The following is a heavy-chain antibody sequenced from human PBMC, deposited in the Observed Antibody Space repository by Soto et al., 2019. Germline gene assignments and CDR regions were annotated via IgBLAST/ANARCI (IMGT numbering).Heavy chain of an antibody. CDR2: INHSGTT. J-gene: IGHJ6*02. V-gene: IGHV4-34*01. D-gene: IGHD3-3*01. Sequence: PSETLSLTCAVYGGSFSGYSWTWLRQPPGKGLEWIGEINHSGTTDYNPALKGRVTMSADTSKNQFSLRMTSVTAADTAVYYCARARFDSWSHIYYGLDVWGQGTTVTVSS. CDR3: ARARFDSWSHIYYGLDV. CDR1: GGSFSGYS.